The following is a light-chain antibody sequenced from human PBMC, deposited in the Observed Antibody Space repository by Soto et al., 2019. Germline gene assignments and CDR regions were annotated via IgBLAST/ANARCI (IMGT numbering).Light chain of an antibody. CDR2: KAS. J-gene: IGKJ1*01. V-gene: IGKV1-5*03. CDR1: QSISSW. CDR3: QQYNTYSTWT. Sequence: DIQMTQSPSTLSASVGDRVTITCRASQSISSWLAWYQQKTGKAPKLLIYKASGLESGVPSRFSGSGSGTEFTLTISSLQPDDFATYYCQQYNTYSTWTFGQGTKVEIK.